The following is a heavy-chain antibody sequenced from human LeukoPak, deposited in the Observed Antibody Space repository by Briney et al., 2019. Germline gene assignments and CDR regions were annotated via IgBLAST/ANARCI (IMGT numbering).Heavy chain of an antibody. J-gene: IGHJ4*02. CDR1: GFTFSSYS. Sequence: GGSLRLSCAASGFTFSSYSMNWVRQAPGKGLEWVAVIWYDGSNKYYADSVKGRFTISRDNSKNTLYLQMNSLRAEDTAVYYCARDSTIFGVSNWGQGTLVTVSS. V-gene: IGHV3-33*08. CDR2: IWYDGSNK. D-gene: IGHD3-3*01. CDR3: ARDSTIFGVSN.